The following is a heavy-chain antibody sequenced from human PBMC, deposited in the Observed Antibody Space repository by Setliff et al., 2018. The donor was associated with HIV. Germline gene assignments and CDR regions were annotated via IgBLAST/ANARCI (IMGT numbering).Heavy chain of an antibody. CDR1: GGSISSHY. Sequence: PSETLSLTCTVSGGSISSHYWSWIRQPPGKGLEWIAYIYYSGSIFYKPSLKSRVTISVDTSKNQFSLKLSSVTAADTAVYYCARATYYDSSGVFDYWGQGTLVTVSS. CDR2: IYYSGSI. V-gene: IGHV4-59*11. D-gene: IGHD3-22*01. J-gene: IGHJ4*02. CDR3: ARATYYDSSGVFDY.